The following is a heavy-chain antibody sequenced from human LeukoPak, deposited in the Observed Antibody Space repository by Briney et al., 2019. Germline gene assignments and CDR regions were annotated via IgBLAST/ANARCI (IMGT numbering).Heavy chain of an antibody. CDR3: ARGGTYYYDSSGYLRSYYYYMDV. D-gene: IGHD3-22*01. J-gene: IGHJ6*03. CDR2: INTNSGVT. V-gene: IGHV1-2*02. CDR1: GYTFTDYY. Sequence: ASVKVSCKASGYTFTDYYMHWVRQAPGQGPEWMGKINTNSGVTDYAQNFQGRVTMTRDTSITTAYMELSRLTSDDTAVYYCARGGTYYYDSSGYLRSYYYYMDVWGKGTTVTVSS.